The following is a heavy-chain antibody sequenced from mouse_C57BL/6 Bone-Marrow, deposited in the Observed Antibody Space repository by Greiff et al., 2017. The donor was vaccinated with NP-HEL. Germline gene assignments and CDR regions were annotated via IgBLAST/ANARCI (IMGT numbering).Heavy chain of an antibody. J-gene: IGHJ3*01. CDR3: TRRRDYYYGSSAPFAY. Sequence: EVKLVESGGGLVQPGGSMKLSCVASGFTFSNYWMNWVRPSPETGLEWVAQIRLKSDNYATHYAESVTGRFTISRDDSKSSVYLQMNNVRAEDTGIYYCTRRRDYYYGSSAPFAYWGQGTLVTVSA. V-gene: IGHV6-3*01. D-gene: IGHD1-1*01. CDR2: IRLKSDNYAT. CDR1: GFTFSNYW.